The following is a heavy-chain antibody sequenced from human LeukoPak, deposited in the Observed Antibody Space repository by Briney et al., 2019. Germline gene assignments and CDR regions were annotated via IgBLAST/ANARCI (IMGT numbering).Heavy chain of an antibody. V-gene: IGHV3-30*18. CDR1: GFTFKNYG. CDR3: VKDTSSMVRGVTYNWFDP. J-gene: IGHJ5*02. D-gene: IGHD3-10*01. Sequence: PGGSLRLSCVVSGFTFKNYGMHWVRQAPGKELEWVAIISYDGSNKDYADSVKGRFTISRDNSKNTLYLQMNSLRAEDTAVYYCVKDTSSMVRGVTYNWFDPWGQGTLVTVSS. CDR2: ISYDGSNK.